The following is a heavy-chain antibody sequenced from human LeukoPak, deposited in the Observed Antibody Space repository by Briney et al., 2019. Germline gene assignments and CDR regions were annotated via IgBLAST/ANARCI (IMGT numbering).Heavy chain of an antibody. CDR2: INHSGST. CDR3: ARKFRGYYDSTRRYYFDY. Sequence: PSETLSLTCTVSGGSISSSSYYWGWIRQPPGKGLEWIGEINHSGSTNYNPSLKSRVTISVDTSKNQFSLKLTSVTAADTAVYYCARKFRGYYDSTRRYYFDYWGQGTLVTVSS. J-gene: IGHJ4*02. V-gene: IGHV4-39*07. D-gene: IGHD3-22*01. CDR1: GGSISSSSYY.